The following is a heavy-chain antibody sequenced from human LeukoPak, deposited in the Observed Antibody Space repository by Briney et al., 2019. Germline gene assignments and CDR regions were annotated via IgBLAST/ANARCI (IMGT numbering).Heavy chain of an antibody. J-gene: IGHJ4*02. V-gene: IGHV1-2*02. Sequence: GASVKVSCKASGYTLSAFYMHWVRQVPGQGLEWMGWINPNSGGAHSAEKFQGRVTFTRDTSISTVYMELNGLTSDDTAVYYCARDVYHFLRWVFDLWGQGALVTVSS. CDR3: ARDVYHFLRWVFDL. D-gene: IGHD2-21*01. CDR2: INPNSGGA. CDR1: GYTLSAFY.